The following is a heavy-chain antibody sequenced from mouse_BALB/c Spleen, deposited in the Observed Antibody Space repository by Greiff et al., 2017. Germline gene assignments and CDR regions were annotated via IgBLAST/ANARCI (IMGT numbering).Heavy chain of an antibody. Sequence: VKLQESGAELMKPGASVKISCKATGYTFSSYWIEWVKQRPGHGLEWIGEILPGSGSTNYNEKFKGKATFTADTSSNTAYMQLSSLTSEDSAVYYCARKDGYYYAMDYWGQGTSVTVSS. CDR2: ILPGSGST. J-gene: IGHJ4*01. CDR3: ARKDGYYYAMDY. CDR1: GYTFSSYW. V-gene: IGHV1-9*01. D-gene: IGHD2-3*01.